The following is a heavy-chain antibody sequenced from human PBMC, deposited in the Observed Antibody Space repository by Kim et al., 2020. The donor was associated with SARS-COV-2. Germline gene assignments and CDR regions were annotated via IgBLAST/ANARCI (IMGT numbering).Heavy chain of an antibody. CDR3: ARNFGSATMIGDV. J-gene: IGHJ3*01. Sequence: YYAESVKDRVTISRDNSRNTLYLQMNSLRAEDTAIYYCARNFGSATMIGDVGRLGTMVTVSS. D-gene: IGHD3-10*01. V-gene: IGHV3-33*01.